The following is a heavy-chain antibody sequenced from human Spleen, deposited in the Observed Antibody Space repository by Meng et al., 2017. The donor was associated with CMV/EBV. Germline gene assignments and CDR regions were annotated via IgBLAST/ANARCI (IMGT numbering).Heavy chain of an antibody. D-gene: IGHD2-15*01. CDR1: GFTVSSNY. Sequence: GESLKISCTASGFTVSSNYMAWVRQAPGKGLEWVSIIYSGGSTYYADSVNGRFTISRDNSKNTLYLQMTSLRAEDTAVYYCARDIGTGSEYFYYYAMDVWGQGTTVTVSS. CDR3: ARDIGTGSEYFYYYAMDV. CDR2: IYSGGST. J-gene: IGHJ6*02. V-gene: IGHV3-66*02.